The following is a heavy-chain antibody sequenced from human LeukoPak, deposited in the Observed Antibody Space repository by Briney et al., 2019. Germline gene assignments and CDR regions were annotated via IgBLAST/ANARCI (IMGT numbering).Heavy chain of an antibody. CDR1: GFTFSSYA. V-gene: IGHV3-30-3*01. Sequence: PGGSLRLSCAASGFTFSSYAMHWVRQAPGKGLEWVAVISYDGSNKYYADSVKGRFTISRDNSKNTLYLQMNSLRAEDTAVYYCAREGNDFWSGYYIGDDYWGQGTLVTVSS. J-gene: IGHJ4*02. D-gene: IGHD3-3*01. CDR2: ISYDGSNK. CDR3: AREGNDFWSGYYIGDDY.